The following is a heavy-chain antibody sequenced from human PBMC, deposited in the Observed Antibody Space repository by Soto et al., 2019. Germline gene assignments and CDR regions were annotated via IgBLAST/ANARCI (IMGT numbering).Heavy chain of an antibody. CDR1: GGSISSYY. V-gene: IGHV4-59*08. J-gene: IGHJ4*02. D-gene: IGHD3-10*01. CDR2: IYYSGST. Sequence: QVQLQESGPGLVKPSETLSLTCTVSGGSISSYYWSWIRQPPGKGLEWIGYIYYSGSTNYNPSLNGRGIISVDTSKTHFSRKLSPLPAADPAVYYCASARGGYFDPWGQRTLVTVSS. CDR3: ASARGGYFDP.